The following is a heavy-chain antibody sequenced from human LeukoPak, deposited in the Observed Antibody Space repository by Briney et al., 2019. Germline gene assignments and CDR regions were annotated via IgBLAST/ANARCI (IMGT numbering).Heavy chain of an antibody. CDR1: GFPFSDYW. Sequence: GGSLRLSCAASGFPFSDYWTDWVRQAPGKGMEWVANIKQDGSEGYYADSVKGRFTISRDNAKSSLYLQMNSLRAEDTAVYYCSRSLDYWGQGALVTVS. J-gene: IGHJ4*02. V-gene: IGHV3-7*01. CDR2: IKQDGSEG. CDR3: SRSLDY.